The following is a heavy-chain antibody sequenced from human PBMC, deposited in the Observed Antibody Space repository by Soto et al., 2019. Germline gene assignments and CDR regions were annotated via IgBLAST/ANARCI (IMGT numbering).Heavy chain of an antibody. J-gene: IGHJ4*02. CDR3: ARIGRLRWGDY. V-gene: IGHV3-43*01. CDR2: INWDSGTT. D-gene: IGHD4-17*01. CDR1: GFSFDDYT. Sequence: GGSLRLSCAASGFSFDDYTMHWVRQAPGKGLEWVSLINWDSGTTDYADSVKGRFTISRDNAKNSLYLQMNSLRAEDTAVYYCARIGRLRWGDYWGQGTLVTVSS.